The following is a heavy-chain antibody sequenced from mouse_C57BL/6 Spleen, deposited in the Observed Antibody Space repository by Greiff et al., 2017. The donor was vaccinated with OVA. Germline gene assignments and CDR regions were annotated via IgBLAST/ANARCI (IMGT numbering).Heavy chain of an antibody. Sequence: EVKVVESGGGLVKPGGSLKLSCAASGFTFSSYAMSWVRQTPEKRLEWVATISDGGSYTYYPDNVKGRFTISRDNAKNNLYLQMSHLKSEDTAMYYCASYPFAYWGQGTLVTVSA. CDR3: ASYPFAY. D-gene: IGHD5-5*01. J-gene: IGHJ3*01. CDR1: GFTFSSYA. V-gene: IGHV5-4*03. CDR2: ISDGGSYT.